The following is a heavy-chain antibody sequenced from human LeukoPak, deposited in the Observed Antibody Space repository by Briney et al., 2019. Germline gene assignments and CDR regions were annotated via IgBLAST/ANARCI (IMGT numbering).Heavy chain of an antibody. J-gene: IGHJ4*02. CDR1: GSTFTTYW. D-gene: IGHD6-13*01. CDR2: IYTGDSHP. V-gene: IGHV5-51*01. CDR3: ARPGVRSSWLGFDY. Sequence: GESRKISRKASGSTFTTYWIGWVRQMPGKGLEWIGIIYTGDSHPRYSPSCQGQVTISADKSITTAYLQWSRLKASPTAIYHRARPGVRSSWLGFDYGAQGPLVRVFS.